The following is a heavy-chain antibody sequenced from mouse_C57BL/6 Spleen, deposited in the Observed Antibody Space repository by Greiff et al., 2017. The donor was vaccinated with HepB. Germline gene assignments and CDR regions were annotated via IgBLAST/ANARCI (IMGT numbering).Heavy chain of an antibody. CDR3: ARTAQAKCYCAMDY. D-gene: IGHD3-2*02. V-gene: IGHV1-69*01. CDR2: INPSDSYT. Sequence: QVQLQQPGAELVMPGASVKLSCKASGYTFTSYWMHWVKQRPGQGLEWIGEINPSDSYTNYNHKFKGKSTLTVDKSSSTAYMQLSSLTSEDSAVYYCARTAQAKCYCAMDYWGQGTSVTVSS. CDR1: GYTFTSYW. J-gene: IGHJ4*01.